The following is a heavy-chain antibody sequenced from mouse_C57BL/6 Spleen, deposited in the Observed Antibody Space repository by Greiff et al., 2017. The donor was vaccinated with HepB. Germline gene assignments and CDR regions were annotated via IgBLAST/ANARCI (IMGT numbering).Heavy chain of an antibody. D-gene: IGHD1-1*01. Sequence: EVQLVESGGGLVQPGGSLSLSCAASGFTFTDYYMSWVRQPPGKALEWLGFIRNKANGYTTEYNASVKGRFTISRDNSQSILYHQMNALRAEDSATYYCARSPYYYVTYFDYWGQGTTLTVSS. CDR3: ARSPYYYVTYFDY. CDR1: GFTFTDYY. J-gene: IGHJ2*01. CDR2: IRNKANGYTT. V-gene: IGHV7-3*01.